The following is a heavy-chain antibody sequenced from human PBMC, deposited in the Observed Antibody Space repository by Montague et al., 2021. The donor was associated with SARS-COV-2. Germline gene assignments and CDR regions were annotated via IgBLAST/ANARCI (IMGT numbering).Heavy chain of an antibody. Sequence: SFSASGFPFSSYAMNWVRQAPRKGLEWVSAISGSGSSSYYANSVKGRFTISRDNSKNTLYLHMNSLRAEDTATYFCAKDLYGAAAGTANYFGSWGQGALVTVSS. V-gene: IGHV3-23*01. CDR3: AKDLYGAAAGTANYFGS. J-gene: IGHJ4*02. CDR2: ISGSGSSS. CDR1: GFPFSSYA. D-gene: IGHD6-13*01.